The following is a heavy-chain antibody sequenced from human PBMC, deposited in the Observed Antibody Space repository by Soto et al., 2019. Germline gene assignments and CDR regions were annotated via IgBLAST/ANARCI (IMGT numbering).Heavy chain of an antibody. CDR1: EFAFISYA. CDR2: ISYDGTTK. Sequence: WGSLRLSCAASEFAFISYAIHFCRQAPGKGLEWVGVISYDGTTKYYAYSVKGRFTISRDNSKNTLYLEMNSLRVEDTAVYYCASGSGSYFDNWGQGTLVTVSS. D-gene: IGHD3-10*01. V-gene: IGHV3-30-3*01. J-gene: IGHJ4*02. CDR3: ASGSGSYFDN.